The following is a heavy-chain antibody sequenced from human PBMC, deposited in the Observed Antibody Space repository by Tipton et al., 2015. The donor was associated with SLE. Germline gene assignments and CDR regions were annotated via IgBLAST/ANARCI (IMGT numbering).Heavy chain of an antibody. CDR1: GGSISSGSYY. D-gene: IGHD2-15*01. CDR3: AREMNPAMLGYCSGGSCQDAFDI. Sequence: TLSLTCTVSGGSISSGSYYWSWIRQPAGKGLEWIGHIYTSGSTNYNPSLKSRVTISVDTSKNQFSLKLSSVTAADTAVYYCAREMNPAMLGYCSGGSCQDAFDIWGQGTMVTVSS. J-gene: IGHJ3*02. CDR2: IYTSGST. V-gene: IGHV4-61*09.